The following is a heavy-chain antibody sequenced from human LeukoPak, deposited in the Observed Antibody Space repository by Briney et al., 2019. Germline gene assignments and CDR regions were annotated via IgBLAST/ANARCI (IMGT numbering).Heavy chain of an antibody. CDR3: ATAWTITMIVDPYYFDY. CDR1: GFTFISYA. Sequence: PGGSLRLSCAASGFTFISYAMHWVRQAPGKGLEWVAVISYDGSNEYYADSVKGRFTISRDNSKDTLYLQMNSLRAEDTAVYYCATAWTITMIVDPYYFDYWGQGTLVTVSS. V-gene: IGHV3-30-3*01. CDR2: ISYDGSNE. D-gene: IGHD3-22*01. J-gene: IGHJ4*02.